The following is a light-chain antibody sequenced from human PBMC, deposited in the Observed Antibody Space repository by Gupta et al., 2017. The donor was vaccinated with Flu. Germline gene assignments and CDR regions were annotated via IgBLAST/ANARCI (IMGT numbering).Light chain of an antibody. Sequence: DIQMTQSPSSLSASVGDRVTITCRASQSISNYLNWYQQKPGKAPKLLIYAASSLQSGVPSRFSGSGSGTDFTLTISSLQPEDFATYYCQQSYSTPSTFGPGTKVDIK. J-gene: IGKJ3*01. V-gene: IGKV1-39*01. CDR1: QSISNY. CDR2: AAS. CDR3: QQSYSTPST.